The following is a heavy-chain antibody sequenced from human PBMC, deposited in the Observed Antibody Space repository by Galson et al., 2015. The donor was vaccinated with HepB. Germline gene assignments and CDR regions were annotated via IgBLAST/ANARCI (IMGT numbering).Heavy chain of an antibody. CDR1: GFTFSGSA. D-gene: IGHD6-13*01. Sequence: SLRLSCAASGFTFSGSAMHWVRQASGKGLEWVGRIGSKAHNYATAYVASVKGRFTIARDDSKSTAYLQMNSLKTEDTAVYYCTRLVDLSGYSSKWGQRTLVTVAS. CDR2: IGSKAHNYAT. J-gene: IGHJ4*02. V-gene: IGHV3-73*01. CDR3: TRLVDLSGYSSK.